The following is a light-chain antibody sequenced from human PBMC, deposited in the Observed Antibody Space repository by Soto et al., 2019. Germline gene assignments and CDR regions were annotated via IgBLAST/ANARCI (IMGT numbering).Light chain of an antibody. CDR3: QQRNPLT. Sequence: EIVMTQSPGTVSVFPGETVTLSCRASQSVSGYLDWFHQKPGQAPRLVLLRIFTRAIGVPARFSGSGSETEFTLTIGSLQSEDFAVYYCQQRNPLTFGGGTKVDI. CDR2: RIF. V-gene: IGKV3-15*01. J-gene: IGKJ4*01. CDR1: QSVSGY.